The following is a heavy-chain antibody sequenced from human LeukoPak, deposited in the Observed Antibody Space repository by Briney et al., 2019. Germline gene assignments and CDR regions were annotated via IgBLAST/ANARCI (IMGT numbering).Heavy chain of an antibody. V-gene: IGHV3-33*01. D-gene: IGHD3-10*01. Sequence: PGGSLRLSCTASGFTFRSYGMHWVRQAPGKGLEWVAVIWYDGSNKYYADSVKGRFTISRDNSKNTLYLQMKSLRAGDTAVYYCARGGEFYYGSGSYYVDCWGQGTLVTVSS. CDR1: GFTFRSYG. CDR3: ARGGEFYYGSGSYYVDC. J-gene: IGHJ4*02. CDR2: IWYDGSNK.